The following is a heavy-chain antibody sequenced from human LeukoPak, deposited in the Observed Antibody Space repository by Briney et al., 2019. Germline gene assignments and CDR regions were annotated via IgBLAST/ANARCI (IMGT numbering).Heavy chain of an antibody. CDR1: GFTLSSYA. V-gene: IGHV3-33*08. D-gene: IGHD4-23*01. CDR3: ARDLVSVALDY. J-gene: IGHJ4*02. CDR2: IWYDGSNK. Sequence: GGSLRLSCAASGFTLSSYAMSWVRQAPGKGLEWVAVIWYDGSNKYYADSVKGRFTISRDNSKNTLYLQMNSLRAEDTAVYYCARDLVSVALDYWGQGTLVTVSS.